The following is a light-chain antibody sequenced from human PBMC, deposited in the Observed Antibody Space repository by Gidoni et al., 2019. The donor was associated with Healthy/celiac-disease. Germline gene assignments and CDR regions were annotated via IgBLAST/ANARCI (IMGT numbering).Light chain of an antibody. CDR1: SSNIGAGYD. V-gene: IGLV1-40*01. CDR2: GNS. CDR3: QSYDSSLSALYV. Sequence: QSVLTQPPSVSGAPGQRVTIPCTGSSSNIGAGYDVHWYQQLPGTAPKLLIYGNSNRPAGVPDRFSGSKSGTSASRAITGLQAEDEADYYCQSYDSSLSALYVFGTGTKVTVL. J-gene: IGLJ1*01.